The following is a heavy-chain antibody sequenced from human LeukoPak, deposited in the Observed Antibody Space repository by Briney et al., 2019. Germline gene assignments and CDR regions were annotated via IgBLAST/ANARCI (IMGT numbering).Heavy chain of an antibody. CDR3: AMDSAWLPLKFDY. D-gene: IGHD5-24*01. Sequence: GGSLRLSCAASGFVVSTNYMSWVRQAPGKGLEWVSDLYSGGSTYYTDSVKGRFTISRDNSNNTLYLQMNNLRAEDTAVYYCAMDSAWLPLKFDYWGPGTLVAVST. CDR2: LYSGGST. J-gene: IGHJ4*02. CDR1: GFVVSTNY. V-gene: IGHV3-66*01.